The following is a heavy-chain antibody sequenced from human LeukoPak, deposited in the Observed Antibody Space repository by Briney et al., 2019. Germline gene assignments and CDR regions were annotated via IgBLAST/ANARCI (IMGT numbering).Heavy chain of an antibody. CDR3: ARSYSSGSADY. J-gene: IGHJ4*02. CDR1: GGSISSSSYS. D-gene: IGHD3-22*01. V-gene: IGHV4-61*01. CDR2: IYYSGST. Sequence: PSETLSLTCTVSGGSISSSSYSWSWIRQRPGKGLEWIGYIYYSGSTNYNPSLKSRVTISVDTSKNQSSLKLSSVTAADTAVYYCARSYSSGSADYWGQGTLVTVSS.